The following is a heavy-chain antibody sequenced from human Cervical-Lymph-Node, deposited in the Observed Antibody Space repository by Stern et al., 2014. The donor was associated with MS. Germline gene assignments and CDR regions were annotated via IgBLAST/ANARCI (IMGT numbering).Heavy chain of an antibody. CDR3: ARARETLYGSLWGSYGADY. Sequence: VQLVESGAEVKKPGASLKVSCKAVGYTFTDYSMHWVRQAPGQGLEWMGWLNPNNGGTNYAQKFQDRVTITRDTSISTVYMELSRLRSDDTAVFYCARARETLYGSLWGSYGADYWGQGTLVTVSS. D-gene: IGHD3-16*01. CDR2: LNPNNGGT. CDR1: GYTFTDYS. V-gene: IGHV1-2*02. J-gene: IGHJ4*02.